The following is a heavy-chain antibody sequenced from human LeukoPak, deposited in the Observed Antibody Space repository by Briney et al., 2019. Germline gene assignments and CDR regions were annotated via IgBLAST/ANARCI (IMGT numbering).Heavy chain of an antibody. V-gene: IGHV3-23*01. CDR3: AKRYYDFPLDY. D-gene: IGHD3-3*01. Sequence: GKSLRLSCAASGFTFSSYAMNWVRQAPGKGLEWVSSISANGGETHYADSVKGRFTISRDNSKNTLYLQINNPRVEDTAVYYCAKRYYDFPLDYWGQGTLVTVSS. CDR2: ISANGGET. J-gene: IGHJ4*02. CDR1: GFTFSSYA.